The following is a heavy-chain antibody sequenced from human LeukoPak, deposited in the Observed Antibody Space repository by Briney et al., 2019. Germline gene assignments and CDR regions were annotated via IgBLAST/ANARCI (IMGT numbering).Heavy chain of an antibody. V-gene: IGHV4-31*03. J-gene: IGHJ5*02. D-gene: IGHD4-11*01. CDR2: IYYSGST. CDR1: GGSISSGGYY. CDR3: ARDAPDSLRFDP. Sequence: PTETLSLTCTVSGGSISSGGYYWSWIRQHPGKGLEWIGYIYYSGSTYYNPSLKSRVTISVDTSKNQFSLKLSSVTAADTAVYYCARDAPDSLRFDPWGQGTLVTVSS.